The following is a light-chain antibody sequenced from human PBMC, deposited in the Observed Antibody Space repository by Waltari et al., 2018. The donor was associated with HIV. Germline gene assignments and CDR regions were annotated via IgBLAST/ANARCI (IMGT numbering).Light chain of an antibody. Sequence: DVVLTQSPLSLTVNLAQPASMSCRSSHGLLFGDGNTYLNWFHQRPGQPPRRLIYKVSRRASGVPARISGSGSDTDFTLNISRVEAEDVGVFYCMQGAHWPPWTFGQGTKVEV. CDR1: HGLLFGDGNTY. CDR3: MQGAHWPPWT. CDR2: KVS. V-gene: IGKV2-30*01. J-gene: IGKJ1*01.